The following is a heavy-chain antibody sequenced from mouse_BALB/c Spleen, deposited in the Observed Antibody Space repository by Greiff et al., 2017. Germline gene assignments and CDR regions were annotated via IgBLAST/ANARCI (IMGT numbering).Heavy chain of an antibody. J-gene: IGHJ3*01. D-gene: IGHD2-3*01. CDR1: GFSLTSYG. V-gene: IGHV2-5-1*01. CDR3: ASPYDGYYGFAY. CDR2: IWRGGST. Sequence: VKLVESGPSLVQPSQSLSITCTVSGFSLTSYGVHWVRQSPGKGLEWLGVIWRGGSTDYNAAFMSRLSITKDNSKSQVFFKMNSLQADDTAIYYCASPYDGYYGFAYWGQGTLVTVSA.